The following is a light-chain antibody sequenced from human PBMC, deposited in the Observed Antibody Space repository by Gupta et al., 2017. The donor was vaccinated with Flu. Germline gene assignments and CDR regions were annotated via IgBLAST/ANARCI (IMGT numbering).Light chain of an antibody. Sequence: EVVLTQSPGTLSLSPGERATLSCRAGQSVSGALAWYQQKPGQPPRLLIYAASKRASGIPARFSGSGSGTDFALTISSREPEDFAVYYCQQRASWPLTFGGGTRVEIK. V-gene: IGKV3-11*01. CDR1: QSVSGA. CDR2: AAS. CDR3: QQRASWPLT. J-gene: IGKJ4*01.